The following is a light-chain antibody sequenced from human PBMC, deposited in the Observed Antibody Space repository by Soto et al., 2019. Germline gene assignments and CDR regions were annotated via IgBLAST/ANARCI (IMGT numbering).Light chain of an antibody. CDR3: QQYGSSGT. V-gene: IGKV3-20*01. CDR2: GAS. CDR1: QSVSNNY. J-gene: IGKJ1*01. Sequence: IGFSQSPGTLSLSPGERATLSCRASQSVSNNYLAWYQQKPGQAPRLLIYGASNRATGIPDRFSGSGSGTDFTLTISRLEPEDFAVYYCQQYGSSGTFGQGTKVDIK.